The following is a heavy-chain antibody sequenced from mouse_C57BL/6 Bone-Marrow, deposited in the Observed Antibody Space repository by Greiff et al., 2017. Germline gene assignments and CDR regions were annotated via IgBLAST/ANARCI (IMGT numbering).Heavy chain of an antibody. CDR1: GYTFTSYD. J-gene: IGHJ1*03. CDR3: ARLEFDGSSGDWYFDV. CDR2: IYPRDGST. D-gene: IGHD1-1*01. V-gene: IGHV1-85*01. Sequence: VQRVESGPELVKPGASVKLSCKASGYTFTSYDINWVKQRPGQGLEWIGWIYPRDGSTKYTEQFKGKATLTVDTSSSTAYMELHSLTSEDSAVYFCARLEFDGSSGDWYFDVWGTGTTVTVSS.